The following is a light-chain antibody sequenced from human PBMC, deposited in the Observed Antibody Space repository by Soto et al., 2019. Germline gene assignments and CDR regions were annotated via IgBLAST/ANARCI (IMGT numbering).Light chain of an antibody. V-gene: IGKV1-5*01. CDR2: DAS. CDR3: QQYVSYPLT. J-gene: IGKJ4*01. CDR1: QSIGTY. Sequence: DIQMTQSPSTLSASVGDRVTITCRASQSIGTYLAWYQQRPGKAPNLLIYDASTLQGGAPSRFSGSGSGKALTPTTSSPLPDDLATYYCQQYVSYPLTFGGGTKVDIK.